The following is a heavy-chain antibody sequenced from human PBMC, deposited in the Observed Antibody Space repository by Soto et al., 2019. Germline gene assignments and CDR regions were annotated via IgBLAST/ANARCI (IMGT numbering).Heavy chain of an antibody. J-gene: IGHJ4*02. CDR3: ARRGFEDTAVVDWSSYYFDY. CDR2: IYPGDSDT. V-gene: IGHV5-51*01. CDR1: GYSFTSYW. D-gene: IGHD5-18*01. Sequence: GESLKISCKGSGYSFTSYWIGWVRQMPGKGLEWMGIIYPGDSDTRYSPSFQGQVTISADKSISTAYLQWSSLKASDTAMYDCARRGFEDTAVVDWSSYYFDYWGQGTLVTVSS.